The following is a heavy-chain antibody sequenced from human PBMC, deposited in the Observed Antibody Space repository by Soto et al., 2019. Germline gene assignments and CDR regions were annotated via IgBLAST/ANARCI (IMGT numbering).Heavy chain of an antibody. CDR3: ARQPYYYYYYMDV. CDR2: IYYSGST. Sequence: PSETLSLTSSVSGGSISSYYWSWIRQPPGKGLEWIGYIYYSGSTNYNPSLKSRVTISVDTSKNQFSLKLSSVTAADTAVYYCARQPYYYYYYMDVWAKGTTVTVSS. CDR1: GGSISSYY. J-gene: IGHJ6*03. V-gene: IGHV4-59*01.